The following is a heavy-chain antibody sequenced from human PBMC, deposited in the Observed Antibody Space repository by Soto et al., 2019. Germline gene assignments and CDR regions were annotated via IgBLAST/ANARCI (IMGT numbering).Heavy chain of an antibody. CDR2: IYPGDSDT. CDR1: GYRFTSYW. J-gene: IGHJ4*02. Sequence: PGESLKISCQGSGYRFTSYWIGWVRQMPGKGLEWMGIIYPGDSDTRYSPSFQGQVTISADKSISTAYLQWSSLKASDTAMYYCARSRAMTAYDYVWGSYRSHYFDYWGQGTLVTVSS. D-gene: IGHD3-16*02. V-gene: IGHV5-51*01. CDR3: ARSRAMTAYDYVWGSYRSHYFDY.